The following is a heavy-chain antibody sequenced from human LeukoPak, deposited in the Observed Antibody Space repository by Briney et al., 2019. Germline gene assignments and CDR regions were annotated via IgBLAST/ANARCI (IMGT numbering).Heavy chain of an antibody. J-gene: IGHJ6*02. CDR3: AKDSQSNYGSGGSKNRIYYYGMDV. CDR1: GFTFSSYA. Sequence: GGSLRLSCAASGFTFSSYAMSWVRQAPGKGLEWVSAISGSGGSTYYADSVKGRFTISRDNSKNTLYLQMNSLRAEDTAVYYCAKDSQSNYGSGGSKNRIYYYGMDVWGQGTTVTVSS. CDR2: ISGSGGST. V-gene: IGHV3-23*01. D-gene: IGHD3-10*01.